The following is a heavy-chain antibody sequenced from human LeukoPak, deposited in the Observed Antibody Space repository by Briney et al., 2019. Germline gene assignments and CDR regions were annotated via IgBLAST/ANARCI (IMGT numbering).Heavy chain of an antibody. CDR2: IYYSGST. J-gene: IGHJ4*02. D-gene: IGHD5-12*01. Sequence: PSETLSLTCTVSGGSISSSSYYWGWIRQPPGKGLEWIGSIYYSGSTYYNPSLKSRVTISVDTSKNQFSLKLSSVTAADTAVYYCARHPIVATTAGYDYWGQGTLVTVSS. V-gene: IGHV4-39*01. CDR3: ARHPIVATTAGYDY. CDR1: GGSISSSSYY.